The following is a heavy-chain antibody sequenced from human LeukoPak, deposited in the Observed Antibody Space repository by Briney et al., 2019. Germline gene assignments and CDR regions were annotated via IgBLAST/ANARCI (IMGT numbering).Heavy chain of an antibody. CDR2: IYSGGST. CDR1: GFTVSSNY. Sequence: GGSLRLSCAASGFTVSSNYMSWVRQAPGKGLEWVSVIYSGGSTYYADSVKGRFTISRDNYKKTLFLNMNRLRAEDTAIYYCAKDTVRYYDFWGGDFDYWGQGALVTVSS. CDR3: AKDTVRYYDFWGGDFDY. J-gene: IGHJ4*02. V-gene: IGHV3-53*01. D-gene: IGHD3-3*01.